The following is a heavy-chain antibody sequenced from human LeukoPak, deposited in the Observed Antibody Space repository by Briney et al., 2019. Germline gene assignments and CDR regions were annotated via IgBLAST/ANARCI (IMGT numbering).Heavy chain of an antibody. CDR3: ARSPGGDIVVVPAAILFGWFDP. V-gene: IGHV1-69*13. D-gene: IGHD2-2*01. CDR2: IIPIFGTA. CDR1: GGTFSSYA. Sequence: SVKVSCKASGGTFSSYAISWVRQAPGQGLEWMGGIIPIFGTANYAQKFQGRATITADESTSTAYMELSSLRSEDTAVYYCARSPGGDIVVVPAAILFGWFDPWGQGTLVTVSS. J-gene: IGHJ5*02.